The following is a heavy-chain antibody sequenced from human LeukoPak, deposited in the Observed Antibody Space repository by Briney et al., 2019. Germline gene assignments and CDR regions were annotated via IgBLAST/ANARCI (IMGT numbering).Heavy chain of an antibody. CDR1: GASFSCSGCY. J-gene: IGHJ4*02. V-gene: IGHV4-39*01. CDR3: ARHDGPIIRGVYHPYHFDY. Sequence: SETLSLTCTVSGASFSCSGCYWGWIRQPPGKGLEWSGSMYYSRSTFLNPSLKSRVIISVDTSKNQLSLNLKSVTATDTAVYYCARHDGPIIRGVYHPYHFDYRGQGILVTVSA. D-gene: IGHD3-10*01. CDR2: MYYSRST.